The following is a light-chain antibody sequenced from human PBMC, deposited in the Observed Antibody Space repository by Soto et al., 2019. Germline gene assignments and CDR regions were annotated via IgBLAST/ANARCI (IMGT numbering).Light chain of an antibody. CDR2: AAS. J-gene: IGKJ5*01. CDR1: QDISSW. Sequence: DIQMTQSPSSVSASVGDRVTITCRASQDISSWLAWYQQKPGKAPNLLIYAASTLQSGVPSRFSGSGSETHFTLTLTSLQPEDFATYYCQQADSFPITFGQGTRLEI. CDR3: QQADSFPIT. V-gene: IGKV1D-12*01.